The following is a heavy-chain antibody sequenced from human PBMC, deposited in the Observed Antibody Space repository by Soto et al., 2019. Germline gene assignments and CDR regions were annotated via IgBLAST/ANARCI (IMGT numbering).Heavy chain of an antibody. CDR2: IWYDGSNK. Sequence: QVQLVESGGGVVPPGRSLRLSCAASGFTFSSYGMHWVRQAPGKGLEWVAVIWYDGSNKYYADSVKGRFTISRDNSKNTLYLQMNSLRAEDTAVYYCARTHSSGWYFDYWGQGTLVTVSS. D-gene: IGHD6-19*01. J-gene: IGHJ4*02. CDR3: ARTHSSGWYFDY. V-gene: IGHV3-33*01. CDR1: GFTFSSYG.